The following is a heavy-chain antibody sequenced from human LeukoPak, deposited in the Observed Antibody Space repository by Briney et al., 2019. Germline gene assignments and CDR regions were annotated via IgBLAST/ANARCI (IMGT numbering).Heavy chain of an antibody. CDR1: GFTFSSYD. J-gene: IGHJ5*02. V-gene: IGHV3-23*01. CDR3: AKGLRYSNKWYSWFDP. CDR2: VTGSGGTP. Sequence: GGSLRLSCAASGFTFSSYDMSWVRQAPGKGLEWVSSVTGSGGTPKYADSVKGRFTVSRDNSKNTLYLQMSNLRVEDTATYYCAKGLRYSNKWYSWFDPWGQGTPVTVSS. D-gene: IGHD5-12*01.